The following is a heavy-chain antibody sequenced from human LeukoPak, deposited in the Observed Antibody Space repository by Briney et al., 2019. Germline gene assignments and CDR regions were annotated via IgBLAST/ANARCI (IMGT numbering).Heavy chain of an antibody. CDR2: IWYDGSNK. D-gene: IGHD5-18*01. Sequence: GGSLRLSCAASGFTFSSYGMHWVRQAPGKGLEWVAVIWYDGSNKYYADSVKGRFTISRDNSKNTLYLQMNSLRAEDTAVYYCARILAGYSYGYNVFPFGMDVWGQGTTVTVSS. J-gene: IGHJ6*02. V-gene: IGHV3-33*01. CDR1: GFTFSSYG. CDR3: ARILAGYSYGYNVFPFGMDV.